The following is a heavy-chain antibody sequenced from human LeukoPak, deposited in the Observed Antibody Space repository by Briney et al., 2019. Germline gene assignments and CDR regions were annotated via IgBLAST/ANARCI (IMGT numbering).Heavy chain of an antibody. CDR1: GYSISSGYY. CDR3: ARGYYDSSGYYPPYYYYYMDV. V-gene: IGHV4-38-2*01. Sequence: SETLSLTCAVSGYSISSGYYWGWIRQPPGKGLEWIGRIYTSGSTNYNPSLKSRVTISVDTSKNQFSLKLSSVTAADTAVYYCARGYYDSSGYYPPYYYYYMDVWGKGTTVTVSS. D-gene: IGHD3-22*01. J-gene: IGHJ6*03. CDR2: IYTSGST.